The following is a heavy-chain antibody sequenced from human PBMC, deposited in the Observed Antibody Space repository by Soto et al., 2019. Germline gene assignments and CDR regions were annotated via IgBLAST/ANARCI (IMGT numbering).Heavy chain of an antibody. V-gene: IGHV1-18*01. D-gene: IGHD6-13*01. CDR2: VNSYNGIT. CDR1: GYTFTSLG. Sequence: GASVKVSCKASGYTFTSLGINWVRQAPGQGLEWMGWVNSYNGITNYAQNFQGRVTMTTDTSTSTAYMELMSLRSDDTAVYYCAVSSRGVWAAADYWGHGTLVTVSS. CDR3: AVSSRGVWAAADY. J-gene: IGHJ4*01.